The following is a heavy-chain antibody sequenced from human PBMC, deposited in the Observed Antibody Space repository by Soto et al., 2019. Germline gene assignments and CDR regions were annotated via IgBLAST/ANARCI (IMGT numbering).Heavy chain of an antibody. CDR1: GYAFTSYG. CDR2: ISAYNGNT. CDR3: SITMVRGVLYYFDY. D-gene: IGHD3-10*01. V-gene: IGHV1-18*01. Sequence: ASVKVSCKASGYAFTSYGISWVRQAPGQGLAWMGWISAYNGNTNYAQKLQGRVTMTTVTSTSTAYMELRSLRSAGTAVYYCSITMVRGVLYYFDYWGQGTLVTVSS. J-gene: IGHJ4*02.